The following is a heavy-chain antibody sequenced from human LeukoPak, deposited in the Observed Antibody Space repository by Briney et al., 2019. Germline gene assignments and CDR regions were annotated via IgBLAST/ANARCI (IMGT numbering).Heavy chain of an antibody. CDR2: TYYSGST. J-gene: IGHJ4*02. V-gene: IGHV4-31*03. D-gene: IGHD2-2*01. CDR3: ASTGYCSDTSCYPFDY. Sequence: PSETLSLTCTVTGDSISSGTNYWGWIRQHPGKGLEWIGHTYYSGSTYYNPSLKSRVPISADTSKNQFSLKLSSVTAADTALYFCASTGYCSDTSCYPFDYWGQGILVTVSS. CDR1: GDSISSGTNY.